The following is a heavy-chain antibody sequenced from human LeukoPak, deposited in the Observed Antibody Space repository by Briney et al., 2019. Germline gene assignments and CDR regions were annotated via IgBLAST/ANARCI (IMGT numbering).Heavy chain of an antibody. J-gene: IGHJ4*02. V-gene: IGHV4-39*02. CDR2: IYYSGST. CDR3: AKEGDYGDYVLPPHFDY. D-gene: IGHD4-17*01. CDR1: GGSISSSSYY. Sequence: PSETLSLTCIVSGGSISSSSYYWGWIRQPPGKGLEWIGSIYYSGSTYYNPSLKSRVTISVDTSKNQFSLKLSSVTAADTAVYYCAKEGDYGDYVLPPHFDYWGQGTLVTVSS.